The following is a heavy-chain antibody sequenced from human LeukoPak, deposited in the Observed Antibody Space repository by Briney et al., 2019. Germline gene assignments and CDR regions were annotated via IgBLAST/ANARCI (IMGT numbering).Heavy chain of an antibody. CDR3: ARGSGTLGAFDI. J-gene: IGHJ3*02. D-gene: IGHD1-7*01. V-gene: IGHV4-30-2*01. CDR2: IYHSGST. Sequence: SETLSPTCAVSGGSISSGGYSWSWIRQPPGKGLEWIGYIYHSGSTYYNPSLKSRVTISVDRSKNQFSLKLSSVTAADTAVYHCARGSGTLGAFDIWGQGTMVTVSS. CDR1: GGSISSGGYS.